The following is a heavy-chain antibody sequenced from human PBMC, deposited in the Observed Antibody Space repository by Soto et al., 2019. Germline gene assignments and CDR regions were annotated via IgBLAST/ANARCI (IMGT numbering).Heavy chain of an antibody. V-gene: IGHV1-2*02. J-gene: IGHJ6*02. CDR3: ARDRWLGYCSSTSCYDVYYYYGMDV. CDR1: GYTFTGYY. D-gene: IGHD2-2*01. CDR2: INPNSGGT. Sequence: QVQLVQSGAEVKKPGASVKVSCKASGYTFTGYYMHWVRQAPGQGLEWMGWINPNSGGTNYAQKFQGRVTMTRDTSIRTAYMVLSRLRSDETAVYYCARDRWLGYCSSTSCYDVYYYYGMDVWGQGTTVTVSS.